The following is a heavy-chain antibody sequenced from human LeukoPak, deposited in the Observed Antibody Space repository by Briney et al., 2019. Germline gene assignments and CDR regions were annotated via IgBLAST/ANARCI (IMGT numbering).Heavy chain of an antibody. CDR1: GFTFSSYG. Sequence: GGSLRLSCAASGFTFSSYGMHWVRQAPGKGLEWVAFIRYDGNNKYYADSVKGRFTISRDNSKTTLYLQMNCLRAEDTAVYYCAKDWDTSSFGFDYWGQGTLVTVSS. CDR2: IRYDGNNK. D-gene: IGHD5-18*01. V-gene: IGHV3-30*02. CDR3: AKDWDTSSFGFDY. J-gene: IGHJ4*02.